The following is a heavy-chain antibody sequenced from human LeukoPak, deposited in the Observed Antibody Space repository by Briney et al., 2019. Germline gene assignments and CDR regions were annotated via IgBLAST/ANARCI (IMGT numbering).Heavy chain of an antibody. CDR1: GFTFAGYA. D-gene: IGHD2-15*01. V-gene: IGHV3-23*01. Sequence: GGSLRLSCAASGFTFAGYAMSWVRQAPGKGLEWVSAISGGGSTYYADSVKGRFTISRDNRKNLLHLQMNSLRPDDSAVYYCVKDLGSAITSALALDVWGQGTTVTVSS. CDR2: ISGGGST. CDR3: VKDLGSAITSALALDV. J-gene: IGHJ6*02.